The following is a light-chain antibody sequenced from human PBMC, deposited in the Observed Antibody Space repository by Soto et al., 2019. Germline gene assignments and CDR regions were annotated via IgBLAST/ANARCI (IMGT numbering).Light chain of an antibody. CDR2: KAS. CDR3: QQYNNWPQT. J-gene: IGKJ1*01. Sequence: DIHMTQAPSALPASVGDRVTITCRANQSISTWLAWYQQKPGKAPNLLIYKASRLETGVPSRFSGSGSGTEFTLTISSLQSEDFAEYHCQQYNNWPQTFGQGTKVDIK. V-gene: IGKV1-5*03. CDR1: QSISTW.